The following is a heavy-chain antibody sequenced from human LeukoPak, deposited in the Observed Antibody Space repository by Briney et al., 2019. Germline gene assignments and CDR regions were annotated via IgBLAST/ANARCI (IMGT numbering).Heavy chain of an antibody. CDR2: LSYSGST. CDR1: GGSISSYY. V-gene: IGHV4-59*12. J-gene: IGHJ2*01. CDR3: ARPPLGA. Sequence: SETLSLTCTVSGGSISSYYWSWIRQPPGKGLEWIGYLSYSGSTNYNPSLKSRVTISVDTSKNQFSLKLSSVTAADTAVYYCARPPLGAWGRGTLVTVSS.